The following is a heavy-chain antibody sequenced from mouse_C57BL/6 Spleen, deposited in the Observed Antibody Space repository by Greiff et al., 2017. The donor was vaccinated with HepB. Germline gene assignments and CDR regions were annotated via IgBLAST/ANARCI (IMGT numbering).Heavy chain of an antibody. J-gene: IGHJ2*01. D-gene: IGHD2-4*01. CDR3: ARRIYYDYGYFDY. CDR1: GYTFTSYW. V-gene: IGHV1-61*01. CDR2: IYPSDSET. Sequence: QVQLQQPGAELVRPGSSVKLSCKASGYTFTSYWMDWVKQRPGQGLEWIGNIYPSDSETHYNPKFKDKATLTVDKSSSTAYMQLSSLTSEDSAVYYCARRIYYDYGYFDYLGQGTTLTVSS.